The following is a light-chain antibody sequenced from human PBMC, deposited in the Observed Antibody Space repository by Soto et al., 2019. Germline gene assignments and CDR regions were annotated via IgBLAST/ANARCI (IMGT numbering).Light chain of an antibody. CDR3: HQCLSSRT. CDR1: QSVSSSY. Sequence: EIVLTQSPGTLSLSPGERATLSCRASQSVSSSYLAWYQQKPGQAPRLLIYAASSRATGIPDRFSGSGSGTDFTLTISKLEPEDFAVYYCHQCLSSRTFGQGTRWISN. CDR2: AAS. J-gene: IGKJ1*01. V-gene: IGKV3-20*01.